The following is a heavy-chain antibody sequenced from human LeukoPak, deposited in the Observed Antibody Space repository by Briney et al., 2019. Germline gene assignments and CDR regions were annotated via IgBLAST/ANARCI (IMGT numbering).Heavy chain of an antibody. J-gene: IGHJ3*02. Sequence: PSETLSLTCAVYGGSFSGYYWSWIRQPPGKGLEWIGEINHSGSTNYNPSLKSRVTISVDTSKNQFSLKLSSVTAADTAVYYCARDKLMVRGVSEAFDIWGQGTMVTVSS. D-gene: IGHD3-10*01. CDR3: ARDKLMVRGVSEAFDI. CDR2: INHSGST. CDR1: GGSFSGYY. V-gene: IGHV4-34*01.